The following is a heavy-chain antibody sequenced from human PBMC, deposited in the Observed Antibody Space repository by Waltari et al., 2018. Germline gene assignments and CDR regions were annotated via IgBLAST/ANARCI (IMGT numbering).Heavy chain of an antibody. V-gene: IGHV2-5*02. D-gene: IGHD6-6*01. J-gene: IGHJ4*02. CDR2: IYWDDDK. CDR3: THRQPAARSFDY. CDR1: GFSPTTSGVG. Sequence: QITLKESGPTLVKPTQTLTLTCTFPGFSPTTSGVGVGWIRQPPGKALEWLALIYWDDDKCYSPSLKSRLTITKDTSKNQVVLIMTNMDPVDTATYYCTHRQPAARSFDYWGQGTLVTVSS.